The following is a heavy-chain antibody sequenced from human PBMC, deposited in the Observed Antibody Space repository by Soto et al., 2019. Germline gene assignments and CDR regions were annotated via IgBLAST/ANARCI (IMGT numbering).Heavy chain of an antibody. CDR3: AAPRPNRYYYYYMDV. CDR2: IVVGSGNT. Sequence: SVKVSCKASGFTFTSSAMQWLRQARGQRLEWIGWIVVGSGNTNYAQKFQERVTITRNMSTSTAYMELSSLRSEDTAVYYCAAPRPNRYYYYYMDVWGKGTTVTVSS. V-gene: IGHV1-58*02. CDR1: GFTFTSSA. J-gene: IGHJ6*03.